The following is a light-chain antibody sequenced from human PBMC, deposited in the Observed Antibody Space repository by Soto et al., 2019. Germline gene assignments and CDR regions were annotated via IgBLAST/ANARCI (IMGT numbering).Light chain of an antibody. CDR3: QSSDSSLSGWV. CDR1: SSNIGTGYD. Sequence: QAVVTQPPSVSGAPGQRVTISCTGSSSNIGTGYDVHWYQQLPGTAPKLLIYXNSNRPSGVPDRFSGSKSGTSASLAITGLQAEDEADYYCQSSDSSLSGWVFGGGTKLTVL. CDR2: XNS. J-gene: IGLJ2*01. V-gene: IGLV1-40*01.